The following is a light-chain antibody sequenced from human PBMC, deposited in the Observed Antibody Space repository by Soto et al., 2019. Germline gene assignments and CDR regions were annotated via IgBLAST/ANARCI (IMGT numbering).Light chain of an antibody. J-gene: IGKJ1*01. CDR1: QSVSSNY. Sequence: EIVLTQSPCTLSLFPGERATLSCRATQSVSSNYLAWYQQKPGQAPRLLIYIASSRATGIPDRFSGSGSGTDFTLTISRLEPEDFAVYYCQQYGTSPWTFGQGTKVEIK. CDR3: QQYGTSPWT. CDR2: IAS. V-gene: IGKV3-20*01.